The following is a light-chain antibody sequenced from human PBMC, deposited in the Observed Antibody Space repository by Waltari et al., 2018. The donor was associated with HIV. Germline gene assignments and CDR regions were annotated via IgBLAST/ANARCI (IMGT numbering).Light chain of an antibody. CDR3: SSYAGSNNWVV. J-gene: IGLJ2*01. V-gene: IGLV2-8*01. Sequence: QSALTQPPSASGSPGQSVTISCTGTSSDVGGYKYVSWYQQHPGKAPKLMIYDVSKRPSGVPDLFSGAKSGNTASLTVSGLQAEDEADYYCSSYAGSNNWVVFGGGTKLTVL. CDR1: SSDVGGYKY. CDR2: DVS.